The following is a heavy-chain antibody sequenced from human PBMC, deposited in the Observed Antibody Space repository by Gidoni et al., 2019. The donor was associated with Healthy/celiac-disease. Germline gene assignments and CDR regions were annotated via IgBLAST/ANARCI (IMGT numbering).Heavy chain of an antibody. Sequence: EVQLVESGGGVVRPGGSLRLSCAASGFTLDDYGMSWVRQAPGKGLEWVSGINWNGGSTGYADSVKGRFTISRDNAKNSLYLQMNSLRAEDTALYHCARGLYDSSGFPSDYWGQGTLVTVSS. CDR3: ARGLYDSSGFPSDY. D-gene: IGHD3-22*01. CDR2: INWNGGST. V-gene: IGHV3-20*01. CDR1: GFTLDDYG. J-gene: IGHJ4*02.